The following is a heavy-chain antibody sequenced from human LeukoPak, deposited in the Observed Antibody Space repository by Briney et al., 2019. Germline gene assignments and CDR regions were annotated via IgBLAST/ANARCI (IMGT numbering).Heavy chain of an antibody. D-gene: IGHD5-24*01. V-gene: IGHV3-53*01. Sequence: HPSETLSLTCTVSGGSISSYYWSWVRQAPGKGLEWVSVFYVGGATYYADSVKGRFTISRDNSENTLYLQMKSLRAEDTAVYYCARGDGYNFFDYWGQGTLVTVSS. CDR1: GGSISSYY. CDR3: ARGDGYNFFDY. CDR2: FYVGGAT. J-gene: IGHJ4*02.